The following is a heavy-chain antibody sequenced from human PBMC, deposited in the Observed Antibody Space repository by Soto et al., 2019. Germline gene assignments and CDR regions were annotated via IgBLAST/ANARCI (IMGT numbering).Heavy chain of an antibody. D-gene: IGHD1-26*01. CDR3: AKDRPSGSRPYYYGMDV. CDR1: GFTFSSYG. CDR2: ISYDGSNK. Sequence: QVQLVESGGGVVQPGRSLRLSCAASGFTFSSYGMHWVRQAPGKGLEWVAVISYDGSNKYYADSVKGRFTISRDNSKNTLYLQMNSLIAEDTAVYYCAKDRPSGSRPYYYGMDVCGQGTTVTVSS. V-gene: IGHV3-30*18. J-gene: IGHJ6*02.